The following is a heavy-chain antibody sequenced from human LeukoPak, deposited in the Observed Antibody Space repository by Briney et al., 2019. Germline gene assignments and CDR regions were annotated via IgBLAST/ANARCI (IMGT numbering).Heavy chain of an antibody. CDR3: ASLLNGGVSHWFDP. CDR1: DDSMSSYY. D-gene: IGHD7-27*01. Sequence: PSETLSLTCTVSDDSMSSYYWNWIRQPPGKGLEWIGYVYYSGGTNYNPSLKSRVTISVDTSKNQFSLKLSSVTAADTAVYYCASLLNGGVSHWFDPWGQGTLVTVSS. V-gene: IGHV4-59*08. J-gene: IGHJ5*02. CDR2: VYYSGGT.